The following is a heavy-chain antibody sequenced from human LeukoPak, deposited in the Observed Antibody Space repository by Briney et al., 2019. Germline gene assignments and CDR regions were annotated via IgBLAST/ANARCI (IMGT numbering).Heavy chain of an antibody. V-gene: IGHV5-10-1*01. D-gene: IGHD3-10*01. CDR3: ARLVRTGYYYYYGMDV. CDR2: IDPSDSYT. CDR1: GYSFTSYW. Sequence: GESPKISCKGSGYSFTSYWISWVRQMPGKGLEWMGRIDPSDSYTNYSPSFQGHVTISADKSISTAYLQWSSLKASDTAMYYCARLVRTGYYYYYGMDVWGKGTTVTVSS. J-gene: IGHJ6*04.